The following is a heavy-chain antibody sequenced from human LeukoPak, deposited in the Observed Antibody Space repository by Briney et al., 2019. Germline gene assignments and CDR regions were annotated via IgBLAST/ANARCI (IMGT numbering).Heavy chain of an antibody. CDR2: INHSGST. V-gene: IGHV4-34*01. CDR1: GGSFSGYY. J-gene: IGHJ4*02. D-gene: IGHD3-22*01. Sequence: SETLSLTCAVYGGSFSGYYWSWIRQPPGKGLEWIGEINHSGSTNYNPSLKSRVTISVDTSKNQFSLKLTSVTAADTAVYYCARNLPIYYDSSGYFYFDFWGQGTLVTVSS. CDR3: ARNLPIYYDSSGYFYFDF.